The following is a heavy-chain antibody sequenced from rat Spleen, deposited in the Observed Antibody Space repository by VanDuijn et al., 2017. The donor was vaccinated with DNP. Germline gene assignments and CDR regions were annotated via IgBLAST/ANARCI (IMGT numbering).Heavy chain of an antibody. J-gene: IGHJ1*01. Sequence: EVQLVESGGGSVQPGRSLQLSCAASGFTFSDYDMAWVRQAPTKGLEWVACMSPTTRSSYYRDSVKGRFTVSRNNAESTLHLQMDSLGSDDTATYYCARHYGGYSYYWYFDFWGPGTMVTVSS. D-gene: IGHD1-11*01. CDR3: ARHYGGYSYYWYFDF. V-gene: IGHV5-25*01. CDR1: GFTFSDYD. CDR2: MSPTTRSS.